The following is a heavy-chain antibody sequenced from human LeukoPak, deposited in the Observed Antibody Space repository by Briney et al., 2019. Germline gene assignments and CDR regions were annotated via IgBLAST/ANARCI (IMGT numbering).Heavy chain of an antibody. V-gene: IGHV4-39*01. CDR3: ARHRTDYYYYGMDV. Sequence: SETLSLTCTVSGGSISSSSYYWGWIRQPPEKGLEWIGSIYYSGSTYYNPSLKSRVTISVDTSKNQFSLKLSSVTAADTAVYYWARHRTDYYYYGMDVWGQGTTVTVSS. CDR1: GGSISSSSYY. CDR2: IYYSGST. J-gene: IGHJ6*02.